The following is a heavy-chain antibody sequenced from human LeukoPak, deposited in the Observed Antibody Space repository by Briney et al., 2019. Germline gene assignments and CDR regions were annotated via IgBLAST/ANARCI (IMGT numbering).Heavy chain of an antibody. Sequence: SETLSLTCAVYGGSFSGYYWSWIRQPPGKGLEWIGEINHSGSTNYNPSLKSRVTISVDTSKNQFSLKLSSVTAADTAVYYCARGGRFGEFEIDYRGQGTLVTVSS. CDR1: GGSFSGYY. V-gene: IGHV4-34*01. CDR3: ARGGRFGEFEIDY. D-gene: IGHD3-10*01. CDR2: INHSGST. J-gene: IGHJ4*02.